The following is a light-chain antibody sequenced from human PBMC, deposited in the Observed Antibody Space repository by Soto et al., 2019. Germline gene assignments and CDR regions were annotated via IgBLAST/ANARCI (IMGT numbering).Light chain of an antibody. J-gene: IGLJ1*01. V-gene: IGLV2-11*01. CDR2: DVS. CDR3: CSYVGNFIFV. CDR1: SSDVGRYNY. Sequence: QSVLTQPRSVSGSPGQSITISCTGTSSDVGRYNYVSWFQQYPGKAPRLMIYDVSGRPSGVPDRFSGSKSGNTASLTISGLQADDEADYYCCSYVGNFIFVFGTGTQLTVL.